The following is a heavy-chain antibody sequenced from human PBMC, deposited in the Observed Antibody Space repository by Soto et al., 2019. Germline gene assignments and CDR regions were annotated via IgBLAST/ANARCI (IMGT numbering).Heavy chain of an antibody. V-gene: IGHV4-39*01. Sequence: QLQLQESGPGLVKPSETLSLTCTVSGGSISSSSYYWGWIRQPPGKGLEWIGSIYYSGSTYYNPSLESRVTISVDTSKNQFSLKLSSVTAADTDVYYCARQSTTVNTPGAFDIWGQGTMVTVSS. J-gene: IGHJ3*02. CDR1: GGSISSSSYY. CDR2: IYYSGST. D-gene: IGHD4-17*01. CDR3: ARQSTTVNTPGAFDI.